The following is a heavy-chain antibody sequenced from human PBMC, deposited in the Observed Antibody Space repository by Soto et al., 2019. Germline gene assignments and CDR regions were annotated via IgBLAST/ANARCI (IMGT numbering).Heavy chain of an antibody. CDR1: GFTFSSYG. Sequence: QVQLVESGGGVVQPGRSLRLSCAASGFTFSSYGGQWVRQAPGKGLEWVTVIWYDGSNKYYADSVKGRFTISRDNSKNTLYLQMNSLRAEDMAVYYCARGGYSYGPDAFDIWGQGTMVTVSS. V-gene: IGHV3-33*01. D-gene: IGHD5-18*01. CDR3: ARGGYSYGPDAFDI. CDR2: IWYDGSNK. J-gene: IGHJ3*02.